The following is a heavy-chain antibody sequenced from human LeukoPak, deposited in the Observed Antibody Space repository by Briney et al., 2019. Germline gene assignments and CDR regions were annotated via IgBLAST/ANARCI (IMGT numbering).Heavy chain of an antibody. V-gene: IGHV3-7*02. J-gene: IGHJ4*02. Sequence: GGSLRLSCAGSGVSISRFWMSWVRQAPGKGLEWVANIRPDGRDKYFVDSVRGRFTISRDNAKNSVYLQMNSLRAEDTAVYYCARRKPYFIGLEPTSYFDYWGQGTLVTASS. D-gene: IGHD1-14*01. CDR1: GVSISRFW. CDR2: IRPDGRDK. CDR3: ARRKPYFIGLEPTSYFDY.